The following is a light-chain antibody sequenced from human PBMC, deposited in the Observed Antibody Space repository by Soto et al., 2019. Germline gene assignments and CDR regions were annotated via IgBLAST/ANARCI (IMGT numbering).Light chain of an antibody. CDR2: LNSDGSH. Sequence: QSALTQSPSASASLGASVKLTCTLSSGHSSYAIAWHQQQPEKGPRYLMKLNSDGSHSKGDGIPDSFAGSSSGAERYLTISSLQSEDEAYYYCQTWGTGIWVFGGGTKLTVL. CDR1: SGHSSYA. V-gene: IGLV4-69*01. CDR3: QTWGTGIWV. J-gene: IGLJ3*02.